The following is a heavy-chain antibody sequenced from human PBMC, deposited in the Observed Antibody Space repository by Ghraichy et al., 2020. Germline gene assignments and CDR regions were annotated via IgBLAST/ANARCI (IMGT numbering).Heavy chain of an antibody. CDR2: ISYSGRT. V-gene: IGHV4-31*03. Sequence: SETLSLTCSVSGDSISSDGCYWTWIRQFPGKGLEWIGNISYSGRTSYNPSLKSRLSISLDTSKNQFSLRLTSVTVAATAVYYCARDRSLEGTRDGMDVWGQGTTVTVSS. CDR1: GDSISSDGCY. J-gene: IGHJ6*02. CDR3: ARDRSLEGTRDGMDV.